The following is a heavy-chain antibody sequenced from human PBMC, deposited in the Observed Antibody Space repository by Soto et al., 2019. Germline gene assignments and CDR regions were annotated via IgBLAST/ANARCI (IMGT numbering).Heavy chain of an antibody. D-gene: IGHD3-22*01. CDR1: GGSINPYY. J-gene: IGHJ5*02. V-gene: IGHV4-59*12. CDR2: IYYSGGT. Sequence: SETLSLTCSVAGGSINPYYWSWVRQPPGKGLEWIGYIYYSGGTSYNPSLRSRVTISVDTSKNQFSLKLSSVTAADTAVYYCARDRSDYYDSSEFDPWGQGTLVTVSS. CDR3: ARDRSDYYDSSEFDP.